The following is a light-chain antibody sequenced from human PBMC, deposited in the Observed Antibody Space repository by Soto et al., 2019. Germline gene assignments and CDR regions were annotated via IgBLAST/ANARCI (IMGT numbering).Light chain of an antibody. CDR3: QKYDSAPPFT. V-gene: IGKV1-27*01. CDR1: QGITNY. Sequence: DIQMTQSPSSLSAFVGDRVTITCRASQGITNYLAWYQQKPGKVPKLLIYAASTLQSGVPSRFSGSGSGTDFTLTISSLQPADVAIYEYQKYDSAPPFTVGRETKVDIK. J-gene: IGKJ3*01. CDR2: AAS.